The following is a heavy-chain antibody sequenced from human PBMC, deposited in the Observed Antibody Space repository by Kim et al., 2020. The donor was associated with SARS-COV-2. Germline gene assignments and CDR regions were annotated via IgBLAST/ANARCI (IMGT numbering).Heavy chain of an antibody. CDR1: GFTFSSYW. Sequence: GGSLRLSCAASGFTFSSYWMSWVRQAPGKGLEWVANIKQDGSEKYYVDSVKGRFTISRDNAKNSLYLQMNSLRAEDTAVYYCARASASSGYYFGWHYGMDVWGQGTTVTVSS. D-gene: IGHD3-22*01. CDR3: ARASASSGYYFGWHYGMDV. V-gene: IGHV3-7*01. J-gene: IGHJ6*02. CDR2: IKQDGSEK.